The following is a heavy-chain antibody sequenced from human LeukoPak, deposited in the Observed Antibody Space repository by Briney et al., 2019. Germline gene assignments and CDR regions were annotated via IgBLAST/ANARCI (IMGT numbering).Heavy chain of an antibody. CDR3: ARGLAAAGLYFDY. CDR2: VYTGGST. J-gene: IGHJ4*02. CDR1: GFTVSSNY. Sequence: GGSLRLSCAASGFTVSSNYMTWVRQAPGKGLEWVSVVYTGGSTYSADSVKGRYTISRDNSKNTLYLQMNSLRAEDTAVYYCARGLAAAGLYFDYWGQGTLVTVSS. D-gene: IGHD6-13*01. V-gene: IGHV3-53*01.